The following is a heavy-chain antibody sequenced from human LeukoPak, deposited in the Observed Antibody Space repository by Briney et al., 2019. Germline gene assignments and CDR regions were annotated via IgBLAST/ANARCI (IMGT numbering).Heavy chain of an antibody. D-gene: IGHD1-26*01. CDR1: GFTFSSYS. CDR2: ISGSGGST. J-gene: IGHJ1*01. CDR3: AKGTLVGATRVPFQH. V-gene: IGHV3-23*01. Sequence: GGSLRLSCAASGFTFSSYSMNWVRQAPGKGLEWVSAISGSGGSTYYADSVKGRFTISRDNSKNTLYLQMNSLRAEDTAVYYCAKGTLVGATRVPFQHWGQGTLVTVSS.